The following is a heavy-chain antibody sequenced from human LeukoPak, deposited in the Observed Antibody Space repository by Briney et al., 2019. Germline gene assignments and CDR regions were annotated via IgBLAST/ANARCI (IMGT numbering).Heavy chain of an antibody. CDR3: ASDRGYCGGDCPYYYYGMDV. D-gene: IGHD2-21*02. V-gene: IGHV1-69*13. CDR1: GATFSSYA. Sequence: ASVKVSCKASGATFSSYAISRVRQAPGQGLEWMGGIIPIFGTANYAQKFQGRVTITADESTSTAYMELSSLRSEDTAVYYCASDRGYCGGDCPYYYYGMDVWGKGTTVTVSS. J-gene: IGHJ6*04. CDR2: IIPIFGTA.